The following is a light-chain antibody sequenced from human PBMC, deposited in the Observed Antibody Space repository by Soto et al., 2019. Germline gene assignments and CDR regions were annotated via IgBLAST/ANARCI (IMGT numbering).Light chain of an antibody. Sequence: QSVLTQPASVSGSPGQSITISCTGTSSDVGGYNYVSWYQQHPGKAPKLMIYEVSNRPSGVSKRFSGSNSGNTASLTISGLQAEDEADYYCSSYTSSSTPYVFGTGTKLT. V-gene: IGLV2-14*01. CDR3: SSYTSSSTPYV. CDR1: SSDVGGYNY. CDR2: EVS. J-gene: IGLJ1*01.